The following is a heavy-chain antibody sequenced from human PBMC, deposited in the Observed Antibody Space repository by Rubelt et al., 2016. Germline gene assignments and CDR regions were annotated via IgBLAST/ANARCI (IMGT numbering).Heavy chain of an antibody. CDR2: INHSGSS. CDR3: ARAFYDSSGYNCFDP. CDR1: GGSFSGYY. J-gene: IGHJ5*02. D-gene: IGHD3-22*01. V-gene: IGHV4-34*01. Sequence: QVQLQQWGAGLLKPSETLSLTCTVYGGSFSGYYWTWIRQTPGKGLEWIGDINHSGSSNYNPSLMSRVTISVDTSKNHFSLQLKSVTAADTAVYYCARAFYDSSGYNCFDPWGRGTLVTVSS.